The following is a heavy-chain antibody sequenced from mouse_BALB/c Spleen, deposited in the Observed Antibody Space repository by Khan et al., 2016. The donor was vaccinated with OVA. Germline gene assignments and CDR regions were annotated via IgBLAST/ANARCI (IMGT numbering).Heavy chain of an antibody. Sequence: VQLQESGPGLVVPSQNLSLTCTASAFSLSGYGGSWIGQPPGNGLEWLGVIGGGGSRYDYSDVKSRVSISKDNSKTQDFLKMSRLQSDDAAMFYLANGVCSDYYTLDYWGQGTSVTVSA. CDR1: AFSLSGYG. J-gene: IGHJ4*01. CDR3: ANGVCSDYYTLDY. CDR2: IGGGGSR. V-gene: IGHV2-6-5*01.